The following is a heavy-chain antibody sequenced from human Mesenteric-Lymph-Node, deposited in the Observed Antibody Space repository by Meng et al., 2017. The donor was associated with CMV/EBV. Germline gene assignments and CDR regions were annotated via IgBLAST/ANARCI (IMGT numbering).Heavy chain of an antibody. J-gene: IGHJ6*02. V-gene: IGHV1-46*01. CDR1: GGTFSSYA. CDR3: ARDRSGWSRFYYYYYGMDV. Sequence: ASVKVSCKASGGTFSSYAISWVRQAPGQGLEWMGIINPSGASTRYAQKFQGRVTMTRDMSTSTVYMEVSSLRSEDTAVYFCARDRSGWSRFYYYYYGMDVWGQGTTVTVSS. CDR2: INPSGAST. D-gene: IGHD6-19*01.